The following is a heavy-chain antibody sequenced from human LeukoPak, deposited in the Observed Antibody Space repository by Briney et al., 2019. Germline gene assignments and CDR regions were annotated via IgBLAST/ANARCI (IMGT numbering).Heavy chain of an antibody. J-gene: IGHJ1*01. CDR1: GFTFSSYS. CDR2: ISSSSSYI. CDR3: ARETHSSLRVTEYFQH. D-gene: IGHD6-6*01. V-gene: IGHV3-21*01. Sequence: GGSLRLSCAASGFTFSSYSMNWVRQAPGKGLEWVSSISSSSSYIYYADSVKGRFTISRDNAKNSLYLQMNSLRAEDTAVYYCARETHSSLRVTEYFQHWGQGTLVTVS.